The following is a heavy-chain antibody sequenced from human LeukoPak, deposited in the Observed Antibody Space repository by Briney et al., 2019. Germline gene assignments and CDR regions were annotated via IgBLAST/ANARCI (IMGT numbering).Heavy chain of an antibody. J-gene: IGHJ4*02. Sequence: ASVKVSCKASGGTFSSYAISWVRQAPGQGLEWMGGIIPIFGTANYAQKFQGRVTITTDESTSTAYMELNSLRAEDTAVYYCAKVRVSLGLTGTEFDYWGQGTLVTVSS. CDR1: GGTFSSYA. V-gene: IGHV1-69*05. CDR2: IIPIFGTA. D-gene: IGHD3-9*01. CDR3: AKVRVSLGLTGTEFDY.